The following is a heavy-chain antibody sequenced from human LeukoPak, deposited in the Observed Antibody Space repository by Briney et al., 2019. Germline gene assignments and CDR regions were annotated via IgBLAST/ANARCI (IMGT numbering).Heavy chain of an antibody. V-gene: IGHV4-34*01. Sequence: PSETLSLTCAVYGGSFSGYYWSWIRQPPGKGLEWIGEINHSGSTNYNPSLKSRVTISVDTSKNQFSLKLSSVTAADTAVYYCARVVIPFSLAFDYWGQGTLVTVSS. CDR1: GGSFSGYY. J-gene: IGHJ4*02. CDR2: INHSGST. CDR3: ARVVIPFSLAFDY.